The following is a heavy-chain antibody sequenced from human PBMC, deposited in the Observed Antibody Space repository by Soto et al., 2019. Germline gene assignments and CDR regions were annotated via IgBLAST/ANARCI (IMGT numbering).Heavy chain of an antibody. CDR1: GYSFTSYW. J-gene: IGHJ6*02. V-gene: IGHV5-51*01. D-gene: IGHD1-26*01. CDR2: IYPGDSDT. Sequence: ESLKISCKGSGYSFTSYWIGWVRQMPGKGLEWMGIIYPGDSDTRYSPSFQGQVTISADKSISAAYLQWSSLKASDTAMYYCAREQKSGSYSQSGGMDVWGQGTTVTVSS. CDR3: AREQKSGSYSQSGGMDV.